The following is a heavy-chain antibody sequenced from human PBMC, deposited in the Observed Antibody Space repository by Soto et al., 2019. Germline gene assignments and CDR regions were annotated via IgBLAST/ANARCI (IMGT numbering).Heavy chain of an antibody. Sequence: GESPKISCXGPGYSFTSSWIGWVRPMPGKGLAWMGIIYPGASDTRYSPTFQGQVTISADKSISTAYLQWSSLKASDTAMYYCARLGDDCRSTSCTGWYYYGMDVWGQGTTVTVSS. CDR2: IYPGASDT. V-gene: IGHV5-51*01. CDR3: ARLGDDCRSTSCTGWYYYGMDV. D-gene: IGHD2-2*01. J-gene: IGHJ6*02. CDR1: GYSFTSSW.